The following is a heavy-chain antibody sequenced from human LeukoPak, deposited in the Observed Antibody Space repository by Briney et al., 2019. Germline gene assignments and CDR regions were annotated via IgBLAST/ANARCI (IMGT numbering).Heavy chain of an antibody. V-gene: IGHV1-2*02. Sequence: ASVKVSCKASGYTFTDYYIHWVRQAPGQGLEWMGWINPDSGGTNYAQKFQGRVTMTRDTSISTAYMELSRLRSDDTAVYYCARGGILYHEGDYWGQGTLVTVSS. J-gene: IGHJ4*02. CDR2: INPDSGGT. CDR3: ARGGILYHEGDY. D-gene: IGHD2-8*01. CDR1: GYTFTDYY.